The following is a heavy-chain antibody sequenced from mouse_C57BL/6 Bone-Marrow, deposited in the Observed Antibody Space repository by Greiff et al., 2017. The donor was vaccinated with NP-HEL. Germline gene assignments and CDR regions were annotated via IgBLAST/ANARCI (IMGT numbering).Heavy chain of an antibody. V-gene: IGHV7-1*01. CDR2: SRNKANGYTT. Sequence: EVKLVESGGGLVQSGRSLRLSCATSGFTFSDFYMEWVRQAPGKGLEWIAASRNKANGYTTEYSASVKGRFIVSRDTSQSILYLQMNALRAEDTDIYYCASDTRDWYFDVWGTGTTVTVSS. CDR3: ASDTRDWYFDV. CDR1: GFTFSDFY. J-gene: IGHJ1*03.